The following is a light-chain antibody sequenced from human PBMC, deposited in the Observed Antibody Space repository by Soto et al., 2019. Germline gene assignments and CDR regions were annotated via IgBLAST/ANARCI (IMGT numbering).Light chain of an antibody. V-gene: IGLV2-14*01. CDR3: SSHSNITPYV. CDR2: DVT. J-gene: IGLJ1*01. CDR1: SRDVCAYNY. Sequence: SVLAQPPPLSGSPGQSITISCPGNSRDVCAYNYVSWYQQHPGKAPKLMVYDVTSRPSGVSDRFSGSKSGNTASLTISGLQAEDEADYFCSSHSNITPYVFGTGTKVTVL.